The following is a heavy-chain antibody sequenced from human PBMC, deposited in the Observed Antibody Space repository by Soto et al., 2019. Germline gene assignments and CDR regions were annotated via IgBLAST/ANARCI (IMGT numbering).Heavy chain of an antibody. V-gene: IGHV4-31*03. CDR2: VYHSGST. CDR3: ARDTGLAPTVWGY. J-gene: IGHJ4*03. CDR1: GDSIRGGGHY. D-gene: IGHD7-27*01. Sequence: QVQLQESGPGLVKPSQTLSLTCSVSGDSIRGGGHYWNWIRQFPGKGLEWIGYVYHSGSTHYNPSLRGRLTIAIDTSKNQFSLRLISVTAADTALYYWARDTGLAPTVWGYWGNGTQVTVSS.